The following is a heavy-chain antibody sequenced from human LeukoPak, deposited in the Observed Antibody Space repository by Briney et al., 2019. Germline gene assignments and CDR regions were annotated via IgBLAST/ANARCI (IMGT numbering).Heavy chain of an antibody. D-gene: IGHD3-10*01. CDR3: ARPGRPRSYPYYFDY. CDR1: GFTISSDA. J-gene: IGHJ4*02. CDR2: SSGPNT. V-gene: IGHV3-23*01. Sequence: GGSLRLSCVASGFTISSDAMTWVRQAPGKGLEWVSASSGPNTFYAGSVRGRFTISRDDSKNTLYLQMNSLRAEDTAVYYCARPGRPRSYPYYFDYWGQGTLVTVSS.